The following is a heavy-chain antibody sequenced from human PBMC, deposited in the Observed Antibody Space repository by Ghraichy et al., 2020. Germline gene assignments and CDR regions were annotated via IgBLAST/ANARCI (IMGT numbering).Heavy chain of an antibody. V-gene: IGHV4-59*12. J-gene: IGHJ6*02. CDR3: ARGLHIVVVTAIHYYYGMDV. Sequence: SETLSLTCTVSGGSISSYYWSWIRQPPGKGLEWIGYIYYSGSTNYNPSLKSRVTISVDTSKNQFSLKLSSVTAADTAVYYCARGLHIVVVTAIHYYYGMDVWGQGTTVTVSS. CDR2: IYYSGST. D-gene: IGHD2-21*02. CDR1: GGSISSYY.